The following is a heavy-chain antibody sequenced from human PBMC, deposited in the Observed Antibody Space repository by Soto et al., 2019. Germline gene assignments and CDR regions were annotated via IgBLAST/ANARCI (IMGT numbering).Heavy chain of an antibody. CDR1: GFTFSDYY. D-gene: IGHD3-10*01. J-gene: IGHJ6*03. CDR2: ISNRGDTI. V-gene: IGHV3-11*01. Sequence: GGSLRLSCAASGFTFSDYYMTWVRQAPGKGLEWISYISNRGDTIYYADSVRGRFTISRDNAKISVYLQMNSLRAEDTAVYFCARGWPPIYYASGSENYYYYMDVWGKGTTVTVSS. CDR3: ARGWPPIYYASGSENYYYYMDV.